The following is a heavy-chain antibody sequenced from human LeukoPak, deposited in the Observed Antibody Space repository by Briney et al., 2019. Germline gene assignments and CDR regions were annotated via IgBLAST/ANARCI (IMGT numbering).Heavy chain of an antibody. CDR2: LSATGGSA. Sequence: PGGSLRLSCAASGFIFDNFGVSWVRQAPGKGLEWVSALSATGGSAYYAASAQGRFTTSRDNSKNILYLEMNSLRVGDTAVYYCAKDTAPLGATKEFDHWGQGTLVTVSS. V-gene: IGHV3-23*01. D-gene: IGHD1-26*01. CDR3: AKDTAPLGATKEFDH. CDR1: GFIFDNFG. J-gene: IGHJ4*02.